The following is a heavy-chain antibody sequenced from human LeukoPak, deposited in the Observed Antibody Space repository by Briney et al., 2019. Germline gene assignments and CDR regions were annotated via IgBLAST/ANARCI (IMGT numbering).Heavy chain of an antibody. Sequence: GGSLRLSCAASGFTVSSNYMSWVRQAPGKGLEWVSVLYGGGSTYYANSVKGRFTISRDNSKNTLYLQMNSLRAEDTAVYYCARSPSGEPTNWGQGTLVTVSS. CDR1: GFTVSSNY. CDR3: ARSPSGEPTN. D-gene: IGHD3-16*01. CDR2: LYGGGST. J-gene: IGHJ4*02. V-gene: IGHV3-53*01.